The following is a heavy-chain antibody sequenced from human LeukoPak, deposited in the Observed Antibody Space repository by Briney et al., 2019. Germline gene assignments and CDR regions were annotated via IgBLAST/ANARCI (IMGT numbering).Heavy chain of an antibody. V-gene: IGHV1-69*10. Sequence: SVKVSCKTSGGTFSSYAISWVRQAPGQGLEGMGGIIPILDIANYAQKFQGRVTITADKPTSTAYMELSRLRSEGTAVYYCARDTHYDGRISVFDMWGQGTMVTVS. D-gene: IGHD3-22*01. CDR2: IIPILDIA. CDR1: GGTFSSYA. CDR3: ARDTHYDGRISVFDM. J-gene: IGHJ3*02.